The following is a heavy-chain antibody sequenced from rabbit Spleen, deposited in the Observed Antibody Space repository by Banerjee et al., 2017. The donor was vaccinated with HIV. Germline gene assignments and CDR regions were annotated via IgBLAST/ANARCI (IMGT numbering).Heavy chain of an antibody. Sequence: VESGGGLVQPEGSLTLTCKASGFDFSSGYDMCWVRQTPGKGLEWIGYIDPIFGSTYYASWVNGRFTISRHNAQNTLYLQLDSLTAADTATYFCLRDRANIGGDYGPYYFDLWGPGTLVTVS. V-gene: IGHV1S47*01. J-gene: IGHJ4*01. D-gene: IGHD2-1*01. CDR1: GFDFSSGYD. CDR2: IDPIFGST. CDR3: LRDRANIGGDYGPYYFDL.